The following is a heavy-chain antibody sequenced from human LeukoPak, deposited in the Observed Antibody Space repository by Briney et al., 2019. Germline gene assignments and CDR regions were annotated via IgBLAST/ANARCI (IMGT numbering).Heavy chain of an antibody. J-gene: IGHJ1*01. CDR1: GGSISSYY. CDR3: AREGEGFKYFQH. Sequence: SETLSLTCTVSGGSISSYYWSWIRQPPGKGLEWIGYIYYSGSTNYNPSLKSRVTISVDTSKNQFSLKLSSVTAADTAVYYCAREGEGFKYFQHWGQGTLVTVSS. V-gene: IGHV4-59*01. CDR2: IYYSGST.